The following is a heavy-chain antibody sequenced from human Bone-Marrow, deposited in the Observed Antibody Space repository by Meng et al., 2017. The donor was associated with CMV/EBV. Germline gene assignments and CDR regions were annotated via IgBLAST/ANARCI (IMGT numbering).Heavy chain of an antibody. V-gene: IGHV4-38-2*02. D-gene: IGHD3-10*01. CDR2: IYHSGST. CDR1: GYSISSGYY. Sequence: SETLSLTCTVSGYSISSGYYWGWIRQPPGKGLEWIGSIYHSGSTYYNPSLKSRVTISVDTSKNQFSLKLSSVTAADTAVYYCARGFGHRKLLWFGELLMKGGMAVWGQGNTVHVAS. CDR3: ARGFGHRKLLWFGELLMKGGMAV. J-gene: IGHJ6*02.